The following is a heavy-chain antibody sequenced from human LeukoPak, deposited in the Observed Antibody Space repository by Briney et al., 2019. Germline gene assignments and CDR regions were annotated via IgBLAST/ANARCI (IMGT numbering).Heavy chain of an antibody. D-gene: IGHD1-26*01. V-gene: IGHV4-4*07. CDR3: AGSGSYTEYFQL. Sequence: SETLSLTCTVSGGSIRSYYWSWIRQPPGKGLEWIGRIYTSGSTNYNPSLKSRVTMSVDTSKNQFSLKLSSVTAADTAVYYCAGSGSYTEYFQLWGQGTLVTVSS. CDR1: GGSIRSYY. J-gene: IGHJ1*01. CDR2: IYTSGST.